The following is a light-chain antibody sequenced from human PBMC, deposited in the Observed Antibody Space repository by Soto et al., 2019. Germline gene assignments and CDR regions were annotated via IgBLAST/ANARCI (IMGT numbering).Light chain of an antibody. CDR1: QYINTR. V-gene: IGKV3-20*01. CDR3: QQFSSYPLT. Sequence: EIVLAQSPATLSSFPGDRVTVSCGASQYINTRLPWYKHRPGQAPRLLIYGACSRATGIPARFSGSGSGTDFTLTISRLEPEDFAVYYCQQFSSYPLTFGGGTKVDIK. J-gene: IGKJ4*01. CDR2: GAC.